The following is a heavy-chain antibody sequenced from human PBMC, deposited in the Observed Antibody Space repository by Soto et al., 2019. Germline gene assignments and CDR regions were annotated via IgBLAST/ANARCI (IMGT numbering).Heavy chain of an antibody. V-gene: IGHV1-69*04. J-gene: IGHJ6*02. Sequence: SVKVSCKASGYTFTSYGISWVRQAPGQGLEWMGRIIPILGIANYAQKFQGRVTITADKSTSTAYMELSSLRSEDTAVYYCARGSGSGSSNYYYYGMDVWGQGTTVTVSS. CDR1: GYTFTSYG. CDR3: ARGSGSGSSNYYYYGMDV. CDR2: IIPILGIA. D-gene: IGHD3-10*01.